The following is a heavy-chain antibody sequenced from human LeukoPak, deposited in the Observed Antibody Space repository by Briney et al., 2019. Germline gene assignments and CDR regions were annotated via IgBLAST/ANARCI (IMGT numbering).Heavy chain of an antibody. Sequence: GGSLRLSCAASGFTFSSYAMSWVRHTPGKGLEWVSSISGGGDGIYYADSVKGRFTISRDNSKNTLYLQMDSLRVEDTAVHYCAKVTGGDMITYGGVDYWGQGTLVTVSS. CDR1: GFTFSSYA. V-gene: IGHV3-23*01. D-gene: IGHD3-16*01. J-gene: IGHJ4*02. CDR3: AKVTGGDMITYGGVDY. CDR2: ISGGGDGI.